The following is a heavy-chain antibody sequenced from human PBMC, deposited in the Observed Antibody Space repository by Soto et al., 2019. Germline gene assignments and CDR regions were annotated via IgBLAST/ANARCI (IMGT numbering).Heavy chain of an antibody. V-gene: IGHV4-34*01. Sequence: PSETLSLTCAVYGGSFSGYYWSWIRQPPGKGLEWIGEINHSGSTNYNPSLKSRVTISVDTSKNQFSLKLSSVTAADTVVYYCARDQQFLNYYDSSRYHRGRAFDIWGQGTMVTVSS. CDR2: INHSGST. CDR3: ARDQQFLNYYDSSRYHRGRAFDI. CDR1: GGSFSGYY. D-gene: IGHD3-22*01. J-gene: IGHJ3*02.